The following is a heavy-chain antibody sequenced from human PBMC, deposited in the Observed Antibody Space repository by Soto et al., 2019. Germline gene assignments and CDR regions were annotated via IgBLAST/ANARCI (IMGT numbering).Heavy chain of an antibody. V-gene: IGHV4-59*12. CDR1: GGSISSYY. Sequence: SETLSLTCTVSGGSISSYYWSWIRQPPGKGLEWIGYIYYCGSTTYNPPLKSRVTISVDTSKNQYSLKLSSVTAADTAVYYCARVRRAQGGCSWYYFDYWGQGTLVTVPS. J-gene: IGHJ4*02. D-gene: IGHD1-26*01. CDR3: ARVRRAQGGCSWYYFDY. CDR2: IYYCGST.